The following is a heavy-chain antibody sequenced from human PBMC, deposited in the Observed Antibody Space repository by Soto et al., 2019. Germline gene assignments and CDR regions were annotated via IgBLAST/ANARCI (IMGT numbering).Heavy chain of an antibody. CDR1: GGSITSYY. CDR2: IYYSGST. J-gene: IGHJ5*02. CDR3: ARGRAAAAYNWFDP. Sequence: SETLSLTCTVSGGSITSYYWSWIRQPPGKGLEWIGYIYYSGSTNYNPSLKSRVTISVDTSKNQFSLKLSSVTAADTAVYYCARGRAAAAYNWFDPWGQGTLVTVSS. D-gene: IGHD6-13*01. V-gene: IGHV4-59*01.